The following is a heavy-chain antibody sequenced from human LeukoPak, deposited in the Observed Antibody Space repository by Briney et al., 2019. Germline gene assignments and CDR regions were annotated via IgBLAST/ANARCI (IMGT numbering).Heavy chain of an antibody. J-gene: IGHJ6*02. CDR2: IYYSGST. Sequence: PSETLSLTCTVSGGSISSGDYYWSWIRQPPGKGLEGIGYIYYSGSTYYNPSLKSRVTISVDTSKNQFSLKLSSVTAADTAVYYCARVPARPPPLCSGGSCMARATFGMDVWGQGTTVTVSS. V-gene: IGHV4-30-4*01. D-gene: IGHD2-15*01. CDR1: GGSISSGDYY. CDR3: ARVPARPPPLCSGGSCMARATFGMDV.